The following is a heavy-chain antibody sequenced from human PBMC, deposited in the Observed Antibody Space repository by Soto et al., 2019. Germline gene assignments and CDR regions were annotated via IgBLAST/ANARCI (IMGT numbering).Heavy chain of an antibody. J-gene: IGHJ6*02. D-gene: IGHD6-13*01. CDR3: ARVPRGSWGGYYYYGMDV. V-gene: IGHV4-59*01. CDR1: GGSISSYY. Sequence: SETLSLTCTVSGGSISSYYWSWIRQPPGKGLEWIGYIYYSGSTNYNPSLKSRVTISVDTSKNQFSLKLSSVTAADTAVYYCARVPRGSWGGYYYYGMDVWGQGTTVTVSS. CDR2: IYYSGST.